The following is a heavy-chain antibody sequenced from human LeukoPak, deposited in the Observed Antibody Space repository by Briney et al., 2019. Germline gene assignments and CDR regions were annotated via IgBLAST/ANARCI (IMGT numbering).Heavy chain of an antibody. J-gene: IGHJ4*02. CDR2: IDWDDDK. CDR3: ARTNEEWFDY. Sequence: RESGPALVKPTQTLTMTCTFSGFSLSTSGMCVSGIRQPPGKALEWLARIDWDDDKYYSTSLKTRLTISKDTSKNQVVLTMTNMDTVDTVTYYCARTNEEWFDYWGQGTLVTVSS. V-gene: IGHV2-70*11. CDR1: GFSLSTSGMC. D-gene: IGHD3-3*01.